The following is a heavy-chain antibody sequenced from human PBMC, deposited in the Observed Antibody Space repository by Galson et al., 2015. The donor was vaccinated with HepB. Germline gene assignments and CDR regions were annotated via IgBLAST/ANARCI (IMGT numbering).Heavy chain of an antibody. CDR1: GFTFSTYS. V-gene: IGHV3-33*08. J-gene: IGHJ4*02. CDR3: ANTIG. CDR2: IWYDGSNK. D-gene: IGHD5-24*01. Sequence: SLRLSCAASGFTFSTYSMNWVRQAPGKGLEWVAVIWYDGSNKYYADSVKGRFTISRDNSKNTLYLQMNSLRAEDTAVYCRANTIGWGRGTLVTVSS.